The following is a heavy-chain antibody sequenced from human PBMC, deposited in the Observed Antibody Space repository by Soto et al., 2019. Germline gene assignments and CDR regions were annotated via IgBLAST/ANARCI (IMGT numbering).Heavy chain of an antibody. D-gene: IGHD2-2*01. CDR1: GFTFDDYT. CDR2: IGWDGNST. V-gene: IGHV3-43*01. CDR3: AKERAVVVPDSINYFGMAV. J-gene: IGHJ6*02. Sequence: GGSRRLSCAASGFTFDDYTLHWVRQAPGKGLEWVSLIGWDGNSTYYADSVKGRFTISRDNSKNSLFLQMNSLRSEDTALYYCAKERAVVVPDSINYFGMAVWGQGTTVTVSS.